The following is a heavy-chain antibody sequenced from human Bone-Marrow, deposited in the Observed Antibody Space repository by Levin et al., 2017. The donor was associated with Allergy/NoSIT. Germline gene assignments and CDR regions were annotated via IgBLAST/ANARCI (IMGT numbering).Heavy chain of an antibody. Sequence: PVASVKVSCKASGGTFSSYTISWVRQAPGQGLEWMGGIIPKFGSASYAQKFQDRLTITADESTTTAYMELSSLRSEDTAAYFCARVLRGYDTNGYYFDSWGQGTLVTVSS. CDR3: ARVLRGYDTNGYYFDS. J-gene: IGHJ4*02. D-gene: IGHD5-12*01. V-gene: IGHV1-69*13. CDR2: IIPKFGSA. CDR1: GGTFSSYT.